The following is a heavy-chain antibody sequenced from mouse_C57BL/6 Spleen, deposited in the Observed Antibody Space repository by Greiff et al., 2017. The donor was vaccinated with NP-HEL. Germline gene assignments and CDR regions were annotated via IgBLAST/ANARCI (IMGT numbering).Heavy chain of an antibody. D-gene: IGHD3-2*02. CDR1: GYTFTSYW. CDR3: AAAQAYYAMDY. V-gene: IGHV1-59*01. CDR2: IDPSDSYT. Sequence: VQLQQPGAELVRPGTSVTLSCKASGYTFTSYWMHWVKQRPGQGLEWIGVIDPSDSYTNYNQKFKGKATLTVDTSSSTAYMQLSSLTSEDSAVYYCAAAQAYYAMDYWGQGTSVTVSS. J-gene: IGHJ4*01.